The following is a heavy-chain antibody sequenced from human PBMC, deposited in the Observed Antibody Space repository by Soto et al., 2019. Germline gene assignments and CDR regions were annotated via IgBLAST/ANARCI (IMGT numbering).Heavy chain of an antibody. V-gene: IGHV1-3*01. D-gene: IGHD4-4*01. CDR2: INGVNGNT. J-gene: IGHJ4*02. Sequence: QVQVVQSGAEVNKPGASVKVSCKASGYTFWAYSMNWVRQAPGQRLEWMGWINGVNGNTEYSQTFQGRVIITRDTSASIAYMELSSLRPEDTAVYYCARGRNAGLDYWGQGTLVTVSS. CDR3: ARGRNAGLDY. CDR1: GYTFWAYS.